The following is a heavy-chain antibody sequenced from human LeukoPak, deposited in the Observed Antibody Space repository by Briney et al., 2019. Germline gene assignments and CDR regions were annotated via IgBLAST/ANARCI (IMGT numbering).Heavy chain of an antibody. V-gene: IGHV1-46*01. J-gene: IGHJ4*02. CDR2: INPGGGST. D-gene: IGHD3-3*01. CDR1: GYTFTSYY. CDR3: ARDRSSRVLEWLLPQYYFDY. Sequence: ASVTVSCKASGYTFTSYYMHWVRQAPGQGLEWMGIINPGGGSTSYAQKFQGRVTMTRDTSTSTVYMELSSLRSEDTAVYYCARDRSSRVLEWLLPQYYFDYWGQGTLVTVS.